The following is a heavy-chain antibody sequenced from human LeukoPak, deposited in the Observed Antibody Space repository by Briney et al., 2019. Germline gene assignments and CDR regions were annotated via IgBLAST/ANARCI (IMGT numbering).Heavy chain of an antibody. D-gene: IGHD4-17*01. CDR1: GFIFSSYW. CDR3: ARQLSTVTTFAY. V-gene: IGHV3-7*01. J-gene: IGHJ4*02. CDR2: IKQDGSEK. Sequence: PGGSLRLSCAASGFIFSSYWMSWVRQAPGKGLEWVANIKQDGSEKYYVDSVKGRFTISRDNAKNSLYLQMNSLRAEDTAVYYCARQLSTVTTFAYWGQGTLVTVSS.